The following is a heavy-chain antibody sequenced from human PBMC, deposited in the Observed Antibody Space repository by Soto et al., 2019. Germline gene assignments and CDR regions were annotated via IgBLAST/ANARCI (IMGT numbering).Heavy chain of an antibody. CDR1: GCTFTSYG. D-gene: IGHD2-15*01. J-gene: IGHJ4*02. CDR3: ARDTRIGPPFDY. Sequence: ASVKVSCKASGCTFTSYGISWVRQAPGQGLEWMGWISAYNGNTNYAQKLQGRVTMTTDTSTSTAYMELRSLRSDDTAVYYCARDTRIGPPFDYWGQGTLVTVSS. V-gene: IGHV1-18*04. CDR2: ISAYNGNT.